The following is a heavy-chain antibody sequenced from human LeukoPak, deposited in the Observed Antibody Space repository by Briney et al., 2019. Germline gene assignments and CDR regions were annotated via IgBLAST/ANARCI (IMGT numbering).Heavy chain of an antibody. CDR3: ARYAALSGPNWLDP. J-gene: IGHJ5*02. D-gene: IGHD6-19*01. CDR2: IRYNGNT. CDR1: GGSIIGYW. V-gene: IGHV4-59*01. Sequence: PSETLSLTCTVSGGSIIGYWWSWIRQPPGKGLEWIGNIRYNGNTYSNPSLKSRVTISADTSKNQSSMKLSSVTAADTAMYYCARYAALSGPNWLDPWGRGTLVTVSS.